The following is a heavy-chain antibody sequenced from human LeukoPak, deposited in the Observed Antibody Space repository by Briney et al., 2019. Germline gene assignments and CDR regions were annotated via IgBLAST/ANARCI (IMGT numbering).Heavy chain of an antibody. V-gene: IGHV1-8*01. J-gene: IGHJ6*02. CDR1: GYTFTSYD. Sequence: GASVKVSCKASGYTFTSYDINWVRQATGQGLEWMGWMNPNSGNTGYAQKLQGRVTMTTDTSTSTAYRELRSLRSDDTAVYYCARVYSSGWYGYYCGMDVWGQGTTVTVSS. CDR2: MNPNSGNT. D-gene: IGHD6-19*01. CDR3: ARVYSSGWYGYYCGMDV.